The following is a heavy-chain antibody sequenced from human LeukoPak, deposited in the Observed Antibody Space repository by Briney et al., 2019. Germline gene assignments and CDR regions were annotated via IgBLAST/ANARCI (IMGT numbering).Heavy chain of an antibody. Sequence: ASVKVSCKASGYTFTGKYLHWVRQAPGQGLEWMGWINPNSGSTNYAQKFQGRVTMTRDTSISTAYMELSGLISDDTAVYYCVLAAPGLNWFDPWGQGTLVTVSS. CDR1: GYTFTGKY. J-gene: IGHJ5*02. CDR3: VLAAPGLNWFDP. V-gene: IGHV1-2*02. CDR2: INPNSGST. D-gene: IGHD6-13*01.